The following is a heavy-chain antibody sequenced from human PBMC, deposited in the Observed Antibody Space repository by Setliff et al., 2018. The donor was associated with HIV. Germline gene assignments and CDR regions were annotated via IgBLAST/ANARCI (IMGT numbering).Heavy chain of an antibody. CDR2: ISGSGAST. V-gene: IGHV3-23*01. D-gene: IGHD3-3*01. J-gene: IGHJ4*02. CDR3: AKTREINNFWSGIDY. Sequence: PGGSLRLSCVTSGFTFSSSGMTWVRQAPGKGLEWVSYISGSGASTYYADSVKGRFTISRDNSKNTLSLQMNSLRAEDTAVYYCAKTREINNFWSGIDYWGQGTLVTVSS. CDR1: GFTFSSSG.